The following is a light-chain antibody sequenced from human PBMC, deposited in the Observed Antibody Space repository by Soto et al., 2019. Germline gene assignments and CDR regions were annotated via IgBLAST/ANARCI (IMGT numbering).Light chain of an antibody. CDR1: SSNIGSNT. CDR3: GAWDDSLNGVV. CDR2: STI. V-gene: IGLV1-44*01. Sequence: QAVVTQPPSASGTPGQGITISCSGSSSNIGSNTVNWYQKFPGTAPKLLIYSTILRPSGVPDRFSGSKSDTSASLAISGLQSDDEADYYCGAWDDSLNGVVFGGGTKLTVL. J-gene: IGLJ2*01.